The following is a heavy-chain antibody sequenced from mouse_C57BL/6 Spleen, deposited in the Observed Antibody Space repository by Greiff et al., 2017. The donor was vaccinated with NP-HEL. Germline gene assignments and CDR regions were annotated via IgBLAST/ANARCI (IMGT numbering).Heavy chain of an antibody. D-gene: IGHD1-1*01. V-gene: IGHV14-1*01. CDR2: IDPEDGDT. CDR3: TRAVVTPYFDY. J-gene: IGHJ2*01. CDR1: GFNIKDYY. Sequence: VQLQQSGAELVRPGASVKLSCTASGFNIKDYYMHWVKQRPEQGLEWIGRIDPEDGDTEYAPKFQGKATMTADPSSNTAYLQLSSLTSEDTAVYYCTRAVVTPYFDYWGQGTTLTVSS.